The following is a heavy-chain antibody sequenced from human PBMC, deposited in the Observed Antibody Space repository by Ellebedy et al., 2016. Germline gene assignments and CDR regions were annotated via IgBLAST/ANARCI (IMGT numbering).Heavy chain of an antibody. J-gene: IGHJ4*02. CDR1: GGSVSSGSYY. D-gene: IGHD2-2*01. Sequence: SETLSLXXTVSGGSVSSGSYYWSWIRQPPGKGLEWIGYIYYSGSTNYNPSLKSRVTISVDTSKNQFSLKLSSVTAADTAVYYCARGYQLLLIDWGQGTLVTVSS. CDR3: ARGYQLLLID. V-gene: IGHV4-61*01. CDR2: IYYSGST.